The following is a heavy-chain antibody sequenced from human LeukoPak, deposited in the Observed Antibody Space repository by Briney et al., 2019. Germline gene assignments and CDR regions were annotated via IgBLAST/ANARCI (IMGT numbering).Heavy chain of an antibody. CDR1: GFTFSNAW. Sequence: GGSLRLSCAASGFTFSNAWMSWVRQAPGKGLEWVGRIKSKTDGGTTDYAAPVKGRFTISRDDSKNTLYLQMNSLKTEDTAVYYCTTGDCSGGSCSFPFDHWGQGTLVTVSS. CDR3: TTGDCSGGSCSFPFDH. D-gene: IGHD2-15*01. CDR2: IKSKTDGGTT. V-gene: IGHV3-15*01. J-gene: IGHJ4*02.